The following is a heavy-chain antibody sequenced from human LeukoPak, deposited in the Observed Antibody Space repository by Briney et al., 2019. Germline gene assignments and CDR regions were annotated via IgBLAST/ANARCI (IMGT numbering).Heavy chain of an antibody. Sequence: SETLSLTCTVSGDSISNKIYYWGWIRQPPGKGLEWIGSLSSSGSVYYNPSLKSRVTVSIDTSKNQFSLRLTSVIAADTAVYYCARHAVVDAYPRYFQHWGQGTLITVSS. CDR2: LSSSGSV. J-gene: IGHJ1*01. D-gene: IGHD5-12*01. CDR3: ARHAVVDAYPRYFQH. CDR1: GDSISNKIYY. V-gene: IGHV4-39*01.